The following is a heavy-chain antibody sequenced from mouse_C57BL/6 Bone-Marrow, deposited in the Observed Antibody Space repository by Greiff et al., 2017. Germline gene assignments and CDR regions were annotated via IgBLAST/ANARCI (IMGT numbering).Heavy chain of an antibody. CDR3: ARRPIYYYGSSQYYYAMDY. CDR1: GYTFTSYG. CDR2: IYPRSGNT. Sequence: VKLMESGAELARPGASVKLSCKASGYTFTSYGISWVKQRTGQGLEWIGEIYPRSGNTYYNEKFKGKATLTADKSSSTAYMELRSLTSEDSAVYFCARRPIYYYGSSQYYYAMDYWGQGTSVTVSS. D-gene: IGHD1-1*01. J-gene: IGHJ4*01. V-gene: IGHV1-81*01.